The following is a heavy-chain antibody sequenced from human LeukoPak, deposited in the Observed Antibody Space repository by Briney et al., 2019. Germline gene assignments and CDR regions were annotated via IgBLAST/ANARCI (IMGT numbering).Heavy chain of an antibody. J-gene: IGHJ4*02. CDR2: ISYDGSNK. Sequence: PGRSLRLSCAASGFTFSSYAMHWVRQAPGKGLEWVAVISYDGSNKYYADSVKGRFTISRDNSKSTLYLQMNSLRAEDTAVYYCARDLAVAGKRGFDYWGQGTLVTVSS. CDR3: ARDLAVAGKRGFDY. CDR1: GFTFSSYA. D-gene: IGHD6-19*01. V-gene: IGHV3-30*04.